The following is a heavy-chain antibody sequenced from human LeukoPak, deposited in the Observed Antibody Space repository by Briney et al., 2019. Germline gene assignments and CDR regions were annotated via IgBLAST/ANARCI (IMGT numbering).Heavy chain of an antibody. Sequence: GGSLRLSCGASGLTFSSYAMTWVRQAPGKGLEWVSSISGSGGSTYHADSVKGRFTISRDNSKNTLYLQMNSLRAEDTALYYCAKAPNAFDIWGQGTMVTISS. CDR2: ISGSGGST. CDR1: GLTFSSYA. CDR3: AKAPNAFDI. J-gene: IGHJ3*02. V-gene: IGHV3-23*01.